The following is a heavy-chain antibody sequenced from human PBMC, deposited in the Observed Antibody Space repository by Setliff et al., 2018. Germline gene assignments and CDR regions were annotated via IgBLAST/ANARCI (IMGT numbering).Heavy chain of an antibody. V-gene: IGHV4-59*08. CDR3: ARKDGDM. CDR1: GGSISSYY. Sequence: ETLSLTCTVSGGSISSYYWSWIRQPPGKELEWMAYVYYTGDTYYNPSLKSRISMSVDTSKNQFSLKMRSVTAADAALYYCARKDGDMWGQGTMVTVSS. J-gene: IGHJ3*02. CDR2: VYYTGDT. D-gene: IGHD2-15*01.